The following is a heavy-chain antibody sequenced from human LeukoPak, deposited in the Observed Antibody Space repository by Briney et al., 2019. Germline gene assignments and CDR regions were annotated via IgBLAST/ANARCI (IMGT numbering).Heavy chain of an antibody. CDR2: IKSDGSST. Sequence: PGGSLRLSCAASGFTFSSYWMHWVRQAPGKGLVWVSRIKSDGSSTRYADFVKGRFTISRDNAKNTLYLQLNSLRAEDTAVYYCARDPDICSGGSCHSHFGYWGQGTPVTVSS. CDR3: ARDPDICSGGSCHSHFGY. CDR1: GFTFSSYW. J-gene: IGHJ4*02. V-gene: IGHV3-74*01. D-gene: IGHD2-15*01.